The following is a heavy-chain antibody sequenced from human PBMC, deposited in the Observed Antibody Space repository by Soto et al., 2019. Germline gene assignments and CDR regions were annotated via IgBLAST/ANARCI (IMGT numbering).Heavy chain of an antibody. CDR1: GGSVSKGYYY. D-gene: IGHD3-22*01. Sequence: SETLSLTCTVSGGSVSKGYYYWNWIRQSPGKGLEWIGYIYSSGSSNYNSSLKSRVTISLDTSKNQFSLKLTSVTAADTAVYYCARTVESSGYYLFQHWGQGTLVTVSS. CDR3: ARTVESSGYYLFQH. V-gene: IGHV4-61*01. CDR2: IYSSGSS. J-gene: IGHJ1*01.